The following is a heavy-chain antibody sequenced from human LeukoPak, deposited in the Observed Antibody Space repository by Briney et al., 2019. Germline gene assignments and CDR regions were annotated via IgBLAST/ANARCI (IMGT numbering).Heavy chain of an antibody. CDR3: ARRAGAYSHPYDY. CDR2: IYSDNT. J-gene: IGHJ4*02. CDR1: GFTVSSNS. D-gene: IGHD4/OR15-4a*01. Sequence: GGSLRLSCTVSGFTVSSNSMSWVRQAPGKGLEWVSFIYSDNTHYSDSVKGRFTISRDNSKNTLYLQMNSLRAEDTAVYYCARRAGAYSHPYDYLGQGTLVTVSS. V-gene: IGHV3-53*01.